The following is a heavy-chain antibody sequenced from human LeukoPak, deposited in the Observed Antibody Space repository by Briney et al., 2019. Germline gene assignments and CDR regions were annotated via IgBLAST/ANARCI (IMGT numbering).Heavy chain of an antibody. D-gene: IGHD2-15*01. V-gene: IGHV3-23*01. CDR2: ISGSGGST. CDR1: GFTFSSYA. Sequence: PGGSLRLSCAASGFTFSSYAMSWVRQAPGKGLEWVSAISGSGGSTYYADSVKGRFTISRDNSKNTLYLQMYSLRAEDTAVYYCAKDRVNKYCSGGSCYSGSFDYWGQGTLVTVSS. CDR3: AKDRVNKYCSGGSCYSGSFDY. J-gene: IGHJ4*02.